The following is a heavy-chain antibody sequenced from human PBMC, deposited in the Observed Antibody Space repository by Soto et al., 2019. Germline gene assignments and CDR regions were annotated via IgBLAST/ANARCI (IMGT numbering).Heavy chain of an antibody. J-gene: IGHJ6*02. CDR3: ARAPKKYLRPDYYYFYGLDV. D-gene: IGHD2-2*01. V-gene: IGHV1-3*01. CDR2: VNGGNGNT. CDR1: GSTFNTFA. Sequence: ASVKVSCKASGSTFNTFAFHWVRQAPGQRLEWMGWVNGGNGNTKYSQKFQGRVTITRDTSASTLYMELSGLRSEDTAVYYCARAPKKYLRPDYYYFYGLDVWGQGTPVTVSS.